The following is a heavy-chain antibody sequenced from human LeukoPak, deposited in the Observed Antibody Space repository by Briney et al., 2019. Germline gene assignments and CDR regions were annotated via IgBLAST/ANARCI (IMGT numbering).Heavy chain of an antibody. CDR3: ARESNGDFWSGYYHYFDY. CDR1: GYTFTSYK. CDR2: MNPYSGNT. J-gene: IGHJ4*02. Sequence: ASVKVSCKASGYTFTSYKINWVRQATGQGLEWMGWMNPYSGNTGYAQRFQGRVTITRNTSISTAYMELSSLTSQDTAVYYCARESNGDFWSGYYHYFDYWGQGTLVTVSS. V-gene: IGHV1-8*03. D-gene: IGHD3-3*01.